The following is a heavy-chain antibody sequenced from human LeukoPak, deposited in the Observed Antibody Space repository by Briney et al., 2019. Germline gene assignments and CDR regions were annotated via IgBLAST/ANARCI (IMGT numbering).Heavy chain of an antibody. CDR3: AIASDWYYFDH. D-gene: IGHD6-19*01. J-gene: IGHJ4*02. V-gene: IGHV1-2*02. CDR2: INPNSGDT. CDR1: GYRFTGYY. Sequence: ASVKVSFKAFGYRFTGYYIHWVRQAPGQGLEWMGWINPNSGDTNSAQKFQGRVTMTRDTSISTAYMELSRLKSDDTAVYYCAIASDWYYFDHWGQGTLVTVSS.